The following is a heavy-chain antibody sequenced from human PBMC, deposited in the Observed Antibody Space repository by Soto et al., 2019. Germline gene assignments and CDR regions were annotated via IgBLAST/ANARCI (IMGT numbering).Heavy chain of an antibody. Sequence: PGVSLRLSCAASGFTFSSCAMHWVRQAPGKCLEGVSVIAYDGSNKYYSDSVKGRFTISRDNSKNTLYLQMNSLRAEDPAVYYCARDVGFQYYFDYWGQGTLVPVSS. CDR2: IAYDGSNK. J-gene: IGHJ4*02. CDR1: GFTFSSCA. D-gene: IGHD2-15*01. CDR3: ARDVGFQYYFDY. V-gene: IGHV3-30-3*01.